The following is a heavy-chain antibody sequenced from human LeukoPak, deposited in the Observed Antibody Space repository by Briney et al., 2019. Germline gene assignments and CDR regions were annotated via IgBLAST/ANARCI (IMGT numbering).Heavy chain of an antibody. V-gene: IGHV3-7*05. CDR3: ARDRDGEFDP. Sequence: GGSLRLSRVASGFCFSSYWSTCVRQAPGKGLEWVANMKQDGSEKHHADSVKGRFTISRDNTKNSLYLQMNSLRAEDTAVYYCARDRDGEFDPWGQGTLVTVSS. CDR2: MKQDGSEK. CDR1: GFCFSSYW. J-gene: IGHJ5*02. D-gene: IGHD3-10*01.